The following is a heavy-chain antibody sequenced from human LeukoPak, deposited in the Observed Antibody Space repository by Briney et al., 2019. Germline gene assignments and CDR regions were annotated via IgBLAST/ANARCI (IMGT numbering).Heavy chain of an antibody. CDR3: ARDSDSSSPLS. J-gene: IGHJ3*01. V-gene: IGHV4-38-2*02. Sequence: SETLSLTCTVSGYSISRGYYWGWIRQPPGKGLEWIGSMYHSGSTYYNPSLKSRVTISLDTSKNQFSLKLSSLTAADTAVYYCARDSDSSSPLSWGQGTMVTVSS. CDR1: GYSISRGYY. D-gene: IGHD6-6*01. CDR2: MYHSGST.